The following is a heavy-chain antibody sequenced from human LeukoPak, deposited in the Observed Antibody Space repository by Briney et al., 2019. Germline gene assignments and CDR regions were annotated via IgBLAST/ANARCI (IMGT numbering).Heavy chain of an antibody. CDR1: GFTFSSYG. CDR2: ISYDGSNL. D-gene: IGHD2-8*02. J-gene: IGHJ4*02. V-gene: IGHV3-30-3*01. Sequence: PGRSLRLSCAASGFTFSSYGMHWVRQAPGKGLEWVAVISYDGSNLDYADSVKGRFTISRDTSKNTLYLQMNSLRAEDTAVYYCARDGEGVLGFDYWGQGTLVTVSS. CDR3: ARDGEGVLGFDY.